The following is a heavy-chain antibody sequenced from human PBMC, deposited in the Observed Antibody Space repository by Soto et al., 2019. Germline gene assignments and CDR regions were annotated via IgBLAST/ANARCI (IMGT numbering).Heavy chain of an antibody. Sequence: QVQLQESGPGLVKPSETLSLTCTVSGGSISSYYWSWIRQPPGKGLEWIGYIYYSGSTNYNPSLKGRVTLSVDTSKDQFSLKLSSVAPADTAVYYCASGFWSESGYDYPYFDYWGQGTLVTVSS. CDR2: IYYSGST. V-gene: IGHV4-59*01. CDR3: ASGFWSESGYDYPYFDY. D-gene: IGHD5-12*01. J-gene: IGHJ4*02. CDR1: GGSISSYY.